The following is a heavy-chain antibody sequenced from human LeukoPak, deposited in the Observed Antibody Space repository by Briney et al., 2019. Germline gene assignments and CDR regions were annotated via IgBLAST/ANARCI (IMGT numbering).Heavy chain of an antibody. CDR1: GSTLTKLS. D-gene: IGHD4-17*01. CDR2: FDPEDGET. Sequence: ASVKVSCKFSGSTLTKLSSHWVRRAPGKGLGWRGGFDPEDGETIYAQKFQGRVTMTEDTSTDTAYMELSSLRSEDTAVYYCVTVMTTVTTGWFDPWGQGTLVTVSS. CDR3: VTVMTTVTTGWFDP. J-gene: IGHJ5*02. V-gene: IGHV1-24*01.